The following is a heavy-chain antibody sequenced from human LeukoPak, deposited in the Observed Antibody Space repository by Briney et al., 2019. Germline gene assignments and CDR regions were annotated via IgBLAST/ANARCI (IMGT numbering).Heavy chain of an antibody. CDR3: AYCSSTSCYYYGMDV. CDR2: FDPEDGET. J-gene: IGHJ6*02. Sequence: GASVKVSCNVSGYTLTELSMHWVRQAPGKGLERMGGFDPEDGETIYAQKFQGRVTMTEDTSTDTAYMELSSLRSEDTAVYYCAYCSSTSCYYYGMDVWGQGTTVTVSS. D-gene: IGHD2-2*01. V-gene: IGHV1-24*01. CDR1: GYTLTELS.